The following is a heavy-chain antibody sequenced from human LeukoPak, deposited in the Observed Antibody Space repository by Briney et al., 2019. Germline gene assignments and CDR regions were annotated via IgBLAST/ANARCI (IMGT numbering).Heavy chain of an antibody. D-gene: IGHD3-16*01. CDR2: IWYDGSNK. Sequence: GGSLRLSCAASGFTSSSYGMHWVRQAPGKGLEWVAVIWYDGSNKYYADSVKGRFTISRDNSKNTLYLQMNSLRAEDTAVYYCGRGYANNDAFDIWGQGTMVTVSS. J-gene: IGHJ3*02. CDR1: GFTSSSYG. V-gene: IGHV3-33*01. CDR3: GRGYANNDAFDI.